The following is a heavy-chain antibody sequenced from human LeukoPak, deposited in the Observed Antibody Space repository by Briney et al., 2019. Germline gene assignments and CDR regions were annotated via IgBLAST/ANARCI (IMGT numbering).Heavy chain of an antibody. D-gene: IGHD5-24*01. Sequence: GGSLRLSCAASGFTFDDYAMHWGREAPGKGLEWVSGISGNSVSIGYADSVKGRVTISRDNAKTSLYLQMNSLRAEDTALYYCAKDLGPGSMATSPGFDYWGQGTLVTVSS. CDR3: AKDLGPGSMATSPGFDY. CDR2: ISGNSVSI. J-gene: IGHJ4*02. CDR1: GFTFDDYA. V-gene: IGHV3-9*01.